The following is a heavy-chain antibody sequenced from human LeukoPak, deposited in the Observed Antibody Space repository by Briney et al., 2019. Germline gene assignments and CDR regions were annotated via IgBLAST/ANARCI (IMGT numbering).Heavy chain of an antibody. D-gene: IGHD3-22*01. CDR2: INPSDGGA. CDR1: GYTFTTHY. J-gene: IGHJ2*01. Sequence: ASVKVSCKASGYTFTTHYIHWVRQAPGQGLEWMGIINPSDGGASYAQKFQGRLTMSRDTSTSTLYMELSSLRSEDTAIYYCARKAPHDSSRWYFDLWGRGTLVTVSS. CDR3: ARKAPHDSSRWYFDL. V-gene: IGHV1-46*01.